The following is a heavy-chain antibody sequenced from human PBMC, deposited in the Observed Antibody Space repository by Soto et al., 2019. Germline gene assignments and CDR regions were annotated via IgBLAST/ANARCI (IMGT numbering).Heavy chain of an antibody. CDR3: AREVVAATRLPTDY. CDR1: GYTFTGYY. V-gene: IGHV1-2*02. D-gene: IGHD2-15*01. CDR2: INPNSGGT. Sequence: GASVKVSCKASGYTFTGYYMHWVRQAPGQGLEWMGWINPNSGGTNYAQKFEGRVTMTRDTSISTAYMELSRLRSDDTAVYYCAREVVAATRLPTDYWGQGTLVTVSS. J-gene: IGHJ4*02.